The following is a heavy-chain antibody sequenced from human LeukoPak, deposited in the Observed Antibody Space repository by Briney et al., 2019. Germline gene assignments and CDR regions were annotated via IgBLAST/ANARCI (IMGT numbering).Heavy chain of an antibody. D-gene: IGHD5-18*01. V-gene: IGHV1-69*05. CDR2: IIPIFGTA. J-gene: IGHJ4*02. CDR3: ARESVLDTAMVKYFDY. Sequence: GASVTVSCKASGGTFSSYAISWVRQAPGQGLEWMGGIIPIFGTANYAQKFQGRVTITTDESTSTAYMELSSLRSEDTAVYYCARESVLDTAMVKYFDYWGQGTLVTVSS. CDR1: GGTFSSYA.